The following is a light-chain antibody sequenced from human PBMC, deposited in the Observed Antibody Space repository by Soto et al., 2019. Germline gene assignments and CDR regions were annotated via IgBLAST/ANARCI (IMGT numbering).Light chain of an antibody. J-gene: IGLJ1*01. CDR3: SAFTGTTYV. Sequence: QSVLTQPASGSGAPGQSITISCTGSSSDVGGNKYVSWYQQYPGKAPKLVICDVSNRPSGVSNRFSGSKSGNTASLTISGLQAEDEADXYCSAFTGTTYVFGTGTKVPVL. V-gene: IGLV2-14*01. CDR1: SSDVGGNKY. CDR2: DVS.